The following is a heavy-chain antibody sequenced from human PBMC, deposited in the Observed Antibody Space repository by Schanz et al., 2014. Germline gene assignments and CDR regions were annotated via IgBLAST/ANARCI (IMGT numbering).Heavy chain of an antibody. Sequence: QVQLQESGPGLVKPSQTLSLTCAVSGGSISSGGYSWSWIRQPPGKGLEWIGHIYYTGRSYYNPSLKSRVTISVDTSRTQFSLKLPSVTAADTAVYYCARHTYFNCYFDYWGPGTLVTVSS. CDR1: GGSISSGGYS. J-gene: IGHJ4*02. CDR3: ARHTYFNCYFDY. CDR2: IYYTGRS. V-gene: IGHV4-30-4*07. D-gene: IGHD1-1*01.